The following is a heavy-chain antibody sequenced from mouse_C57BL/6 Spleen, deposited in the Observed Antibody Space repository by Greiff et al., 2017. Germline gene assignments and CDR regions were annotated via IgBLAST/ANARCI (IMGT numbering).Heavy chain of an antibody. V-gene: IGHV1-52*01. Sequence: VQLQQPGAELVRPGSSVKLSCKASGYTFTSYWMHWVKQRPIQGLEWIGNIDPSDSETHYNQKFKDKATLTVDQSSSTAYMQLSSLTSEDSAVYYCARRGTTVVAPFDYWGQGTTLTVSS. CDR2: IDPSDSET. J-gene: IGHJ2*01. CDR1: GYTFTSYW. CDR3: ARRGTTVVAPFDY. D-gene: IGHD1-1*01.